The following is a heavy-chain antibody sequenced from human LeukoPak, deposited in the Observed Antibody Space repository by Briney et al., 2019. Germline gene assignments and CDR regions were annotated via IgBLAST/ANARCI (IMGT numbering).Heavy chain of an antibody. D-gene: IGHD1-26*01. Sequence: GGSLRLSCAASGFTFSSYAMSWVRQALGKGLEWVSSTSDSGGSTYYADSVKGRFTISRDNSKNTLYLQMNSLRAADTAVYYCGKDGIVKPTTPTDYWGQGTLVTVSS. CDR3: GKDGIVKPTTPTDY. V-gene: IGHV3-23*01. CDR2: TSDSGGST. J-gene: IGHJ4*02. CDR1: GFTFSSYA.